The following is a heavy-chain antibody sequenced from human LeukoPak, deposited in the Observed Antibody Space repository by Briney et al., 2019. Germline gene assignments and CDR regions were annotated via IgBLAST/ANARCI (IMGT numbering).Heavy chain of an antibody. V-gene: IGHV3-64*01. Sequence: GGSLRLSCAASGFTFSSYAMHWVRQAPGKGLEYVSAISSNGGSTYYANSVKGRFTISRDKSKNTLYLQMGSLRAEDMAVYYCARAGASDAFDIWGQGTMVTVSS. CDR3: ARAGASDAFDI. CDR2: ISSNGGST. J-gene: IGHJ3*02. CDR1: GFTFSSYA.